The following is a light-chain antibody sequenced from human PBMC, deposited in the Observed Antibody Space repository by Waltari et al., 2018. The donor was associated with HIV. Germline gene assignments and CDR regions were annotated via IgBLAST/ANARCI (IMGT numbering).Light chain of an antibody. J-gene: IGLJ2*01. CDR2: DVS. Sequence: HSVLTQPASMSGSLGQSITISCLGSSNDVGGFNYVPWYQQSPDKAPRLVVYDVSKRPSGVSGRFCGSKSGSAASLTISGRQPEDESYYYCCSYSRSGTVLFGGGTRLTV. CDR1: SNDVGGFNY. CDR3: CSYSRSGTVL. V-gene: IGLV2-14*03.